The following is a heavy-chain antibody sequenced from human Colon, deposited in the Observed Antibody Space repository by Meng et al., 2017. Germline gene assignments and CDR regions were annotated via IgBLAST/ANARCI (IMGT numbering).Heavy chain of an antibody. CDR3: ARPRDSNGWYGEWYFDL. CDR2: IIPIFGTA. D-gene: IGHD6-19*01. CDR1: GGTFSSYA. V-gene: IGHV1-69*06. J-gene: IGHJ2*01. Sequence: SVKVSCKASGGTFSSYAISWVRQAPGQGLEWMGGIIPIFGTANYAQKFQGRVTITADKSTSTAYMELSSLRSEDTAVYYCARPRDSNGWYGEWYFDLWGRGTLVTVSS.